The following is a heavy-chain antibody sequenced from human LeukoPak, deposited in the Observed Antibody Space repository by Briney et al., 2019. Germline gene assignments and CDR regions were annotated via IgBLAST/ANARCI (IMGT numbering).Heavy chain of an antibody. CDR3: ARAIFGVVIGYYYYGMDV. D-gene: IGHD3-3*01. Sequence: ASVKVSCKASGYTFTSYYMHWVRQAPGQGLEWMGLINPSGGSTSYAQKFQGRVTMTRDTSTSTVYMELSSLRSEDTAVYYCARAIFGVVIGYYYYGMDVWGQGTTVTVSS. CDR2: INPSGGST. J-gene: IGHJ6*02. V-gene: IGHV1-46*01. CDR1: GYTFTSYY.